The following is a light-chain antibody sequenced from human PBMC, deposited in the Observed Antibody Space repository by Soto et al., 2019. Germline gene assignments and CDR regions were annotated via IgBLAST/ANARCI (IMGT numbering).Light chain of an antibody. Sequence: EIVLTQSPGTVSLSPGERATLSCRASQSVRSNYLAWYQQKPGQAPRLLIYGASSRATGIPTWFSGSGSGTDFTLTISRLEPEDFATYYCQQYGNSPYTFGQGTRLEIK. V-gene: IGKV3-20*01. CDR2: GAS. J-gene: IGKJ2*01. CDR1: QSVRSNY. CDR3: QQYGNSPYT.